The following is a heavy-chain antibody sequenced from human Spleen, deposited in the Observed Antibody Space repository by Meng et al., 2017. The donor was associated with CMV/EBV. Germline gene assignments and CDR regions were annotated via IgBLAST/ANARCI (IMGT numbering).Heavy chain of an antibody. CDR3: AKDRTGTFAFDI. D-gene: IGHD1-7*01. V-gene: IGHV3-23*03. CDR2: VYSAGISA. Sequence: GGSLRLSCAASGFTFSNYAMSWVRQTPGGGLEWVSIVYSAGISADYANFVKGRFTISRDNSNNTLYLEMSSLRAEDTAVYYCAKDRTGTFAFDIWGQGTMVTVSS. J-gene: IGHJ3*02. CDR1: GFTFSNYA.